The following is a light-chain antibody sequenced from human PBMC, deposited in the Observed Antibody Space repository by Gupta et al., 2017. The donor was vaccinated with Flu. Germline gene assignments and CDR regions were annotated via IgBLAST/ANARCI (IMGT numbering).Light chain of an antibody. CDR3: QPDDRPQYT. CDR1: HSVLYSSNNKSY. CDR2: WES. V-gene: IGKV4-1*01. Sequence: DIVMTQSPDSLSVSLRERATINCKSSHSVLYSSNNKSYLAWDQPKPGPPPKLLLYWESTRDSGVPDRFSGSGSGPDFTITISRLEAEDVALSYCQPDDRPQYTFGQGTKVEIK. J-gene: IGKJ2*01.